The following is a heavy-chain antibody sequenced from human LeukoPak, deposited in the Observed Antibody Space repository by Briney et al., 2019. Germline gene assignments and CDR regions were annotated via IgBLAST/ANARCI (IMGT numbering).Heavy chain of an antibody. CDR3: ARDRGYCSSTSCYFYYYYYGMDV. J-gene: IGHJ6*02. V-gene: IGHV3-30-3*01. CDR1: GFIFSSYA. Sequence: GGSLRLSCAASGFIFSSYAMHWVRQAPGKGLEWVAVISYDGSNKYYADSVKGRFTISRDNSKNTLYLQMNSLRAEDTAVYYCARDRGYCSSTSCYFYYYYYGMDVWGQGTTVTVSS. CDR2: ISYDGSNK. D-gene: IGHD2-2*01.